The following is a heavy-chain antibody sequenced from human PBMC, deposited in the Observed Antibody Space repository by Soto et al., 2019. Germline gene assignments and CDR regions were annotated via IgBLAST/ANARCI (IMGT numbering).Heavy chain of an antibody. Sequence: QITLKESGPTLLKPTQTLTLTCTFSGFSLSTSAVVVGWIRQPPGKALEWLALIYGDDDKRYSPSLKSRLTITKDTTKNQVVLTMTNIDPVDTATYFCTHSLTMVRGQVLEYFQHWGQGTLLTVSS. J-gene: IGHJ1*01. CDR3: THSLTMVRGQVLEYFQH. CDR1: GFSLSTSAVV. D-gene: IGHD3-10*01. V-gene: IGHV2-5*02. CDR2: IYGDDDK.